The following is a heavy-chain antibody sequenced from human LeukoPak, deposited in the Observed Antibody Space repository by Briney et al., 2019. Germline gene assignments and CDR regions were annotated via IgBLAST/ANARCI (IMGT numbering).Heavy chain of an antibody. CDR3: AREGPWCLLNDPRRYYFDY. D-gene: IGHD2-8*01. V-gene: IGHV4-34*01. J-gene: IGHJ4*02. Sequence: SETLSLTCAVYGGSFSGYYWSWIRQPPGKGLEWIGEINHSGSTNYNPSLKSRVTISVDTSKNQFSLKLSSVTAADTAVYYCAREGPWCLLNDPRRYYFDYWGQGTLVTVSS. CDR1: GGSFSGYY. CDR2: INHSGST.